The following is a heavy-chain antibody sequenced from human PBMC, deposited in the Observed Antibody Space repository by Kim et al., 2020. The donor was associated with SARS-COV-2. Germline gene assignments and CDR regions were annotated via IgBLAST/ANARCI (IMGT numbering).Heavy chain of an antibody. J-gene: IGHJ6*02. V-gene: IGHV5-51*01. Sequence: GESLKISCKGSGYSFTSYWIGWVRQMPGKGLEWMGIIYPGDSDTRYSPSFQGQVTISADKSISTAYLQWSSLKASDTAMYYCARHMGAYCGGDCYSRIYYYYYGMDVWGQGTTVTVSS. CDR2: IYPGDSDT. CDR3: ARHMGAYCGGDCYSRIYYYYYGMDV. CDR1: GYSFTSYW. D-gene: IGHD2-21*02.